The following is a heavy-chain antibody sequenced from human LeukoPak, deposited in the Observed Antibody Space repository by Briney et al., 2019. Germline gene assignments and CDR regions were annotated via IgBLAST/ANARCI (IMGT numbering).Heavy chain of an antibody. V-gene: IGHV3-21*01. D-gene: IGHD6-6*01. Sequence: GRSLRLSCAASGFTFSSYSMNWVRQAPGKGLEWVSSISSSSSYIYYADSVKGRFTISRDNAKNSLYLQMNSLRAEDTAVYYCARVGSSSGYGYWGQGTLVTVSS. CDR1: GFTFSSYS. J-gene: IGHJ4*02. CDR2: ISSSSSYI. CDR3: ARVGSSSGYGY.